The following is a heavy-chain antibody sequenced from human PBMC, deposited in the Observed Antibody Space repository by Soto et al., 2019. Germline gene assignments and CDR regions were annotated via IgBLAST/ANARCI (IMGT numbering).Heavy chain of an antibody. V-gene: IGHV3-23*01. Sequence: GGSLRLSCAASGFTFSSYGMHWVRQAPGKGLEWVSAISGSGGSSYYADSVKGRFTISRDNSKNTLYLQMNSLRAEDTAVYYCAKDDRYSLKYHFAHWGQGTLVTVSS. D-gene: IGHD2-2*01. CDR2: ISGSGGSS. CDR3: AKDDRYSLKYHFAH. J-gene: IGHJ1*01. CDR1: GFTFSSYG.